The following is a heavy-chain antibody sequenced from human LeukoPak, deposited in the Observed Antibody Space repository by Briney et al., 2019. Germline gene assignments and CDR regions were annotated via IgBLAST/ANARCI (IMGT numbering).Heavy chain of an antibody. D-gene: IGHD3-3*01. J-gene: IGHJ4*02. CDR2: IHYSGNT. Sequence: SETLSLTCTVSGGSTSSSNYYWGWIRQPPGKGLEWIGGIHYSGNTYYNPSLKSRVTISVDTSKNQFSLKLSSVTAADTAVYYCARLGAGPTYYDFWSGYSSFYFDYWGQGTLVTVTS. CDR3: ARLGAGPTYYDFWSGYSSFYFDY. V-gene: IGHV4-39*01. CDR1: GGSTSSSNYY.